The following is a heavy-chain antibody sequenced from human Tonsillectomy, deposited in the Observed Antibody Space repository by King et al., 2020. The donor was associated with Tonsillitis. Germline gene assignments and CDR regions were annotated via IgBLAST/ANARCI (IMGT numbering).Heavy chain of an antibody. CDR3: ARRRKRTTVTTFDY. V-gene: IGHV4-34*01. D-gene: IGHD4-11*01. J-gene: IGHJ4*02. CDR1: GGSFSGYY. CDR2: INHSGST. Sequence: VQLQQWGAGLLKPSETLSLTCSVYGGSFSGYYWSWIRQPPGKGLEWIGEINHSGSTKYNPSLKIRVTISVDTSKNQFSLKLSSVTAADTAVYYCARRRKRTTVTTFDYWGQGTLVTVSS.